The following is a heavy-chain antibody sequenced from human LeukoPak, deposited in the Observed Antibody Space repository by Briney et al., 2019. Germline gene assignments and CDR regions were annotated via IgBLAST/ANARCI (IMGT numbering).Heavy chain of an antibody. CDR3: YARPVLPPAFLPADYYMDV. V-gene: IGHV3-53*01. CDR2: IYSGSMT. Sequence: PGGSLRLSCAASGFNVSSKYMSWVRQAPGKGLEWLSIIYSGSMTYYADSVKGRFTISRDNSKNTLYLQMNRLTGEDTAVYYCYARPVLPPAFLPADYYMDVWGKGTTVTVSS. D-gene: IGHD2-2*01. J-gene: IGHJ6*03. CDR1: GFNVSSKY.